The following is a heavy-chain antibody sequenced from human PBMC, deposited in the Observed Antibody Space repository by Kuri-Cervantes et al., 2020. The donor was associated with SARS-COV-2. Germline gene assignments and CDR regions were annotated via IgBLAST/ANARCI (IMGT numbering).Heavy chain of an antibody. J-gene: IGHJ3*02. CDR1: GYTFTSYD. D-gene: IGHD6-6*01. V-gene: IGHV1-8*03. CDR3: ARRQLVSGLNEDAFDI. CDR2: MNPNSGNT. Sequence: ASVKVSCKASGYTFTSYDINWVRQATGQGLEWMGWMNPNSGNTGYAQKFQGRVTITRNTSISTAYVELSSLRSEDTAVYYCARRQLVSGLNEDAFDIWGQGTMVTVSS.